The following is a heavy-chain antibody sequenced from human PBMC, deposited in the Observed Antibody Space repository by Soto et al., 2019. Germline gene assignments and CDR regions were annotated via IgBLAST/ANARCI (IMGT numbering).Heavy chain of an antibody. V-gene: IGHV4-39*01. Sequence: PSEPLSLTCTVSGDSITSNSYFWAWIRQHPGKGLEWIGSIYYSGTTYYNPSLKSRVTISVDRSKNQFSLKLSSVTAADTAVYYCARHFSVDYFDYWGQGALVTVSS. CDR3: ARHFSVDYFDY. CDR2: IYYSGTT. J-gene: IGHJ4*02. CDR1: GDSITSNSYF.